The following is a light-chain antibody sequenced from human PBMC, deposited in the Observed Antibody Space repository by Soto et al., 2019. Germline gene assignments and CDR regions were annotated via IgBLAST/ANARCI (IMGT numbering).Light chain of an antibody. CDR1: QSVSSY. CDR2: DAS. Sequence: EIVLTQSPATLSLSLGERATLSCRASQSVSSYLAWYQQKPGQAPRLLIYDASNRATGIPARFSGSGSWKDFTLTISSLEPEDFAVYYCQQRSNWPPYTFGQGTKLEIK. CDR3: QQRSNWPPYT. V-gene: IGKV3-11*01. J-gene: IGKJ2*01.